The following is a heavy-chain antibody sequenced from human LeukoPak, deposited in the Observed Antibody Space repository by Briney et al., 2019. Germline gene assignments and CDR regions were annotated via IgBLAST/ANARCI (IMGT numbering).Heavy chain of an antibody. J-gene: IGHJ3*02. CDR3: ARDMDYYDSSGWNAFDI. CDR2: IYSGGST. CDR1: GFTVSSNY. Sequence: PGGSLRLSCAASGFTVSSNYMSWVRQAPGKGLEWVSVIYSGGSTYYADSVKGRFTISRDNSKNTLYLKMNSLRAEDTAVYYCARDMDYYDSSGWNAFDIWGQGTMVTVSS. V-gene: IGHV3-66*01. D-gene: IGHD3-22*01.